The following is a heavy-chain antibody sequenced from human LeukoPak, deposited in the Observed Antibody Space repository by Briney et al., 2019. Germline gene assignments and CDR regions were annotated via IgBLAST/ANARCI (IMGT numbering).Heavy chain of an antibody. Sequence: GGSLRLSCAASGFTFSSYSMNWVRQAPGKGLEWVSSISSSSSYIYYADSVKGRFTISRDNAKNSLYLQMNSLRAEDTAVYYCARVGISSTSWHPFDSWGQGTLVTVSS. V-gene: IGHV3-21*01. D-gene: IGHD2-2*01. CDR1: GFTFSSYS. CDR2: ISSSSSYI. CDR3: ARVGISSTSWHPFDS. J-gene: IGHJ4*02.